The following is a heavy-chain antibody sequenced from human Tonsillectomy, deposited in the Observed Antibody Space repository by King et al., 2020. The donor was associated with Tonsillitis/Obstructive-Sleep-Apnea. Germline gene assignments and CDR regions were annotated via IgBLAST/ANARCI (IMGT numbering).Heavy chain of an antibody. J-gene: IGHJ6*03. CDR1: GGSFSGYY. CDR3: ASTDIVATLEYYSHYMDV. V-gene: IGHV4-34*01. D-gene: IGHD5-12*01. Sequence: VQLQQWGAGLLKPSETLSLTCAVYGGSFSGYYWSWIRQPPGKGLEWIGEISHSGSTNYNPSLKSRVTISVDTSKNQFSLKVSSVTAADTAVYYCASTDIVATLEYYSHYMDVGGKGTTVTVSS. CDR2: ISHSGST.